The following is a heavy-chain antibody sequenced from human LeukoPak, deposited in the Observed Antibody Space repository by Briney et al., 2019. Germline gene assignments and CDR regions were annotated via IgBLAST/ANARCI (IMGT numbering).Heavy chain of an antibody. D-gene: IGHD6-6*01. J-gene: IGHJ6*03. CDR1: GYTFTSYG. V-gene: IGHV1-18*01. Sequence: ASVKVSCKASGYTFTSYGISWVRQAPGQGLEWMGWISAYNGNTNYAQKLLGRVTMTTDTSTSTAYMELRSLRSDDTAVYYCARTVGSSSFEGDYYYYYYMDVWGKGTTVTVSS. CDR2: ISAYNGNT. CDR3: ARTVGSSSFEGDYYYYYYMDV.